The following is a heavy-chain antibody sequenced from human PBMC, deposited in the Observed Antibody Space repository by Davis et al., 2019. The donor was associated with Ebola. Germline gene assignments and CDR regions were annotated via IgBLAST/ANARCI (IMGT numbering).Heavy chain of an antibody. CDR3: ARESYYYDSSGYYRGAFDI. J-gene: IGHJ3*02. CDR1: GGSISSYY. CDR2: IYYSGST. Sequence: MPGGSLRLSCTVSGGSISSYYWSWIRQPPGKGLEWIGYIYYSGSTNYNPSLKSRVTISVDTSKNQFSLKLSSVTAADTAVYYCARESYYYDSSGYYRGAFDIWGQGTMVTVSS. D-gene: IGHD3-22*01. V-gene: IGHV4-59*01.